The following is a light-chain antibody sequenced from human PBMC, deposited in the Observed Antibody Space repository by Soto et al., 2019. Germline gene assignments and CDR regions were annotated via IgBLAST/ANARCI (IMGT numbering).Light chain of an antibody. Sequence: IVLTHSPATLSLSRVERATLSVRASQSVSNNYLAWYQQKPGQAPRLLIYGASNRATGIPDRFSGSGSGTDFTLTISRLEPEDFAVYYCQQYGSSGTFGQGTKVDIK. CDR3: QQYGSSGT. CDR1: QSVSNNY. V-gene: IGKV3-20*01. J-gene: IGKJ1*01. CDR2: GAS.